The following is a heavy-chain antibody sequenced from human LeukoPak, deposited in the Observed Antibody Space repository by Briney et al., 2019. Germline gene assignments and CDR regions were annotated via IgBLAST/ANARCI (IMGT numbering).Heavy chain of an antibody. CDR1: GYTLTELS. J-gene: IGHJ6*03. CDR3: ATWTRYHLLYGAMDV. Sequence: ASVKVSCKVSGYTLTELSMHWVRQSPGKGLEYMGGFDPEDGEIIYAQKFQGRVTMTEDTSTDTAYMELSSLRSEDTAVYYCATWTRYHLLYGAMDVWGKGTTVTVSS. V-gene: IGHV1-24*01. CDR2: FDPEDGEI. D-gene: IGHD2-2*02.